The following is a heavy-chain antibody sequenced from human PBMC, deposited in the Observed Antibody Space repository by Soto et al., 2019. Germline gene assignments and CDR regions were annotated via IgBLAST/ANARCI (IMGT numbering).Heavy chain of an antibody. D-gene: IGHD5-12*01. CDR2: IIPILGIA. V-gene: IGHV1-69*08. CDR1: GGTFSSYT. CDR3: ARDREGYSGYGSFDY. J-gene: IGHJ4*02. Sequence: QVQLVQSGAEVKKPGSSVKVSCKASGGTFSSYTISSVRQAPGQGLEWMGRIIPILGIANYAQKFQGRVTITADKSTSTAYMELSSLRSEDTAVYYCARDREGYSGYGSFDYWGQGTLVTVSS.